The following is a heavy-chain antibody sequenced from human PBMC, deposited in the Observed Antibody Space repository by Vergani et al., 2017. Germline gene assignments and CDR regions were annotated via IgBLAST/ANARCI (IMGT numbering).Heavy chain of an antibody. CDR3: AGPQGTSAYYYGGFDY. Sequence: EVQLVESGGGLVQPGGSLRLSCAASGFTFSTYDMHWVRQATGKGLEWVSAIGTAGDTYYADSVKGRFTISRDNSKNTLSLQMHSLTAEDTAIYFCAGPQGTSAYYYGGFDYWGQGILVTVSS. D-gene: IGHD3-22*01. V-gene: IGHV3-13*01. CDR2: IGTAGDT. CDR1: GFTFSTYD. J-gene: IGHJ4*02.